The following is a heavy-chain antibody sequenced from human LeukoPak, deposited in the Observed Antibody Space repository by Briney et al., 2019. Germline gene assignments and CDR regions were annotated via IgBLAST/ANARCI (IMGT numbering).Heavy chain of an antibody. CDR3: ARHWGYGSSWYPSWYYYYYMDV. D-gene: IGHD6-13*01. Sequence: SETLSLTCTVSGGSISSSSYYWGWIRQPPGKGLEWIGSIYYSGSTYYNPSLKSRVTISVDTSKNQFSLKLSSLTAADTAVYYCARHWGYGSSWYPSWYYYYYMDVWGKGTTVTVSS. V-gene: IGHV4-39*01. CDR1: GGSISSSSYY. CDR2: IYYSGST. J-gene: IGHJ6*03.